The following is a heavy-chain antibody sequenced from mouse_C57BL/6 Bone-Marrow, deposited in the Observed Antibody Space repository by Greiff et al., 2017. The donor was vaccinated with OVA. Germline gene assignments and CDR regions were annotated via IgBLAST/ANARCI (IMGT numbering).Heavy chain of an antibody. CDR2: INSNNGGT. D-gene: IGHD2-4*01. CDR1: GYTFTDYN. J-gene: IGHJ3*01. Sequence: EVQLQQSGPELAKPGASVKIPCKASGYTFTDYNMDWVKQSHGKSLEWIGDINSNNGGTIYNQKFKGKATLTVDKSSSTAYMELCSLTSEDTAVYYCERGVYYDDDGGACFAYWGQGTMVTVSA. V-gene: IGHV1-18*01. CDR3: ERGVYYDDDGGACFAY.